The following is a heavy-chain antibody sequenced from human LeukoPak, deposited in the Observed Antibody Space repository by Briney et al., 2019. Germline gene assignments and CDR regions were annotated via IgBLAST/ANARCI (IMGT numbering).Heavy chain of an antibody. J-gene: IGHJ4*02. CDR3: ARETFTMVRGMEYYFDY. CDR2: IYSGGST. V-gene: IGHV3-66*01. Sequence: PGGSLRLSCAASGFTVSSNYMSWVRQAPGKGLEWVSVIYSGGSTYYADSVKGRFTISRDNSKNTLYLQMNSLRAEDTAVYYCARETFTMVRGMEYYFDYWGQGTLVTVSS. CDR1: GFTVSSNY. D-gene: IGHD3-10*01.